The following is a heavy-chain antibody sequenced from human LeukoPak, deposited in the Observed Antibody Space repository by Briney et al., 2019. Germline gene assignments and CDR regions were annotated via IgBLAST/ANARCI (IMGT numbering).Heavy chain of an antibody. V-gene: IGHV3-30*04. Sequence: PGRSLRLSCAASGFTFSSYAMHWVRQAPGKGLEWVAVISYDGSNKYYADSVKGRFTISRDNSKNTLYLQMNSLRAEDTAVYYCARPPDQQQPVGLDYWGQGTLVTVSS. CDR1: GFTFSSYA. CDR2: ISYDGSNK. D-gene: IGHD6-13*01. J-gene: IGHJ4*02. CDR3: ARPPDQQQPVGLDY.